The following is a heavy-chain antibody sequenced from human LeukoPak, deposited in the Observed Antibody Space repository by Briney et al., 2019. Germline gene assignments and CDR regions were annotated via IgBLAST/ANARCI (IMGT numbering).Heavy chain of an antibody. CDR3: ARLRGSLIIAAALPDY. CDR2: IYYSGST. CDR1: GGSISSSSYY. J-gene: IGHJ4*02. V-gene: IGHV4-39*01. Sequence: PSETLSLTCTVSGGSISSSSYYWGWIRQPPGKGLEWIGSIYYSGSTYYNPSLKSRVTISVDTSKNQFSLKLSSVTAADTAVYYCARLRGSLIIAAALPDYWGQGTLVTVSS. D-gene: IGHD6-13*01.